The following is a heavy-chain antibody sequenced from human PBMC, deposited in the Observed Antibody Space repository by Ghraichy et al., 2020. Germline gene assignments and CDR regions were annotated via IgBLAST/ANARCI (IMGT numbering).Heavy chain of an antibody. Sequence: GGSLRLSCAASGFTFDDYAMHWVRQAPGKGLEWVSLISGDGGSTYYADSVKGRFTISRDNSKNSLYLQMNSLRTEDTALYYCAKDIRWGNQITEWLPTLYYYYYGMDVWGQGTTVTVSS. CDR3: AKDIRWGNQITEWLPTLYYYYYGMDV. CDR1: GFTFDDYA. V-gene: IGHV3-43*02. D-gene: IGHD3-3*01. J-gene: IGHJ6*02. CDR2: ISGDGGST.